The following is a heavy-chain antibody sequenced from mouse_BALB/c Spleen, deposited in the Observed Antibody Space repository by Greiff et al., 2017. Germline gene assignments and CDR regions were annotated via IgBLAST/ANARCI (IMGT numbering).Heavy chain of an antibody. D-gene: IGHD1-1*01. CDR3: ARSDGSSPWCAY. CDR2: IDPANGNT. V-gene: IGHV14-3*02. CDR1: GFNIQDTY. J-gene: IGHJ3*01. Sequence: GQLQQSGAELVKPGASVKLSCTASGFNIQDTYMHWVKQRPEQGLEWIGRIDPANGNTKYDPKFQGKATITADTSSNTAYLQLSSLTSEDTAVYYCARSDGSSPWCAYWGQGTLGTGSA.